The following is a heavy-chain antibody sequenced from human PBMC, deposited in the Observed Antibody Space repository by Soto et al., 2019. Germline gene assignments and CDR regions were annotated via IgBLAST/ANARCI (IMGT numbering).Heavy chain of an antibody. D-gene: IGHD3-3*01. CDR1: GGSISSGGYY. J-gene: IGHJ5*02. CDR2: IYYSGST. Sequence: QVQLQESGPGLVKPSQTLSLTCTVSGGSISSGGYYWSWLRQHPGKGLEWIGYIYYSGSTYYNPSLKSRVTISVDTSKTQFSLKLSSVTAADTAVYYCARADQYYDFWSGPKRYNWFDPWGQGTLVTVSS. CDR3: ARADQYYDFWSGPKRYNWFDP. V-gene: IGHV4-31*03.